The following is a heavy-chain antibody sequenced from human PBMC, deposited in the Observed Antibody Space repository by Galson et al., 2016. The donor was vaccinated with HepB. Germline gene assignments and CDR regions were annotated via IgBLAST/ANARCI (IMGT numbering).Heavy chain of an antibody. CDR3: VEQRKGAPYGMDV. J-gene: IGHJ6*02. CDR1: GDSVSSSSAA. CDR2: TYYRSKWYN. D-gene: IGHD1/OR15-1a*01. V-gene: IGHV6-1*01. Sequence: CAISGDSVSSSSAAWNWIRQSPSRGLEWLGRTYYRSKWYNDYAVSVQSRIIVNPDTSKNQFSLQLNSVTPEDTAVYYCVEQRKGAPYGMDVWGQGTTVTVS.